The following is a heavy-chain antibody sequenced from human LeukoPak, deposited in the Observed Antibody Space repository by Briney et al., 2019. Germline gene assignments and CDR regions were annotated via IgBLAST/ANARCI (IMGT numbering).Heavy chain of an antibody. J-gene: IGHJ4*02. V-gene: IGHV4-34*01. CDR3: ARGYSGYDPFDY. D-gene: IGHD5-12*01. CDR1: GGSFSGYY. Sequence: SETLSLTCAVYGGSFSGYYWSWIRQPPGKGWEGIGEINHSGSTNYNPSLKSRVTISVDTSKNQFSLKLSSVTAADTAVYYCARGYSGYDPFDYWGQGTLVTVSS. CDR2: INHSGST.